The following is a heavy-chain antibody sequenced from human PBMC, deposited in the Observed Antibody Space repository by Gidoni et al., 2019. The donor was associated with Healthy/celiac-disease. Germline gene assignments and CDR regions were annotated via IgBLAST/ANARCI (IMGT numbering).Heavy chain of an antibody. CDR2: IKSKTDGGTT. V-gene: IGHV3-15*01. CDR1: GFTFSNAW. J-gene: IGHJ6*02. Sequence: EVQLVESGGGLVKPGGSLRLSCAASGFTFSNAWMSWVRQAPGKGLEWVGRIKSKTDGGTTDYAAPVKGRFTISRDDSKNTLYLQMNSLKTEDTAVYYCTTVGGVVITLVDYYYGMDVWGQGTTVTVSS. CDR3: TTVGGVVITLVDYYYGMDV. D-gene: IGHD3-22*01.